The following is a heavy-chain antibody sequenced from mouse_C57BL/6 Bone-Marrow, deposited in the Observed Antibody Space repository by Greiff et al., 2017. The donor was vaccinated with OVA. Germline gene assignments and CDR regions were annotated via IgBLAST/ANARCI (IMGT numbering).Heavy chain of an antibody. CDR3: ARGITTVVEGYFDV. J-gene: IGHJ1*03. CDR2: IYPGSGNT. V-gene: IGHV1-76*01. Sequence: QVQLQQSGAELVRPGASVKLSCKASGYTFTDYYINWVKQRPGQGLEWIARIYPGSGNTYYNEKFKGKATLTAEKSSSTAYMQLSSLTSEDSAVYFCARGITTVVEGYFDVWGTGTTVTVSS. D-gene: IGHD1-1*01. CDR1: GYTFTDYY.